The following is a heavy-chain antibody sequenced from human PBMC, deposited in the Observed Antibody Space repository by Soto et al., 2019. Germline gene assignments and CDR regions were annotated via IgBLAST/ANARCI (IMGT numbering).Heavy chain of an antibody. CDR2: IYYSGGT. D-gene: IGHD3-10*01. Sequence: LSLTCTVSGGSISSYYWSWIRQPPGKGLEWIGYIYYSGGTNYNPSLKSRVTISVDTSKNQFSLKLSSVTAADTAVYYCAGGSGSYVAAGPLYWGQGTLVTVSS. CDR1: GGSISSYY. CDR3: AGGSGSYVAAGPLY. J-gene: IGHJ4*02. V-gene: IGHV4-59*01.